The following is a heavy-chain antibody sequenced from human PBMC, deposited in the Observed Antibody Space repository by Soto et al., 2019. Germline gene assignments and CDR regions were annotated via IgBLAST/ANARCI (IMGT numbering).Heavy chain of an antibody. CDR2: INSDGSST. CDR1: GFTFSSYW. D-gene: IGHD3-3*01. CDR3: ARGTYYDFWSGYYSGLVY. Sequence: GGSLRLSCAASGFTFSSYWMHWVRQAPGKGLVWVSRINSDGSSTSYADSVKGRFTISRDNAKNTLYLQMNSLRAEDTAVYYCARGTYYDFWSGYYSGLVYWGQGTLVTVSS. V-gene: IGHV3-74*01. J-gene: IGHJ4*02.